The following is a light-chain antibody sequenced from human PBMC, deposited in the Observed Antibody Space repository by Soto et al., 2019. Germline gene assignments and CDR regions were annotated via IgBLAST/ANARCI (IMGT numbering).Light chain of an antibody. Sequence: QLVLTQSPSASASLGASVTLTCTLSRGHSSYAIAWHQQQPEKGPRYLMKINSDGSHSKGDGIPDRFSGSSSGAERYLTISSLQSEDEADYYCQTWGTGIVVFGGGTKLTVL. CDR1: RGHSSYA. J-gene: IGLJ2*01. V-gene: IGLV4-69*01. CDR3: QTWGTGIVV. CDR2: INSDGSH.